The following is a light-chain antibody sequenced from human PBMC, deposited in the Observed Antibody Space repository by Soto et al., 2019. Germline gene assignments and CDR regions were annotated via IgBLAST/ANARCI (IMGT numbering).Light chain of an antibody. V-gene: IGKV4-1*01. CDR1: QSVLYSSNNKNY. J-gene: IGKJ1*01. CDR3: QQYYSTPLT. CDR2: WAS. Sequence: DIVMTQSPDSLAVSMGERATINCKSSQSVLYSSNNKNYLAGYQQKPGQPPKLLIYWASTRESGVPDRLSGSGSGTDFTLTISSLQAEDVAVYYCQQYYSTPLTFGQGTKVEIK.